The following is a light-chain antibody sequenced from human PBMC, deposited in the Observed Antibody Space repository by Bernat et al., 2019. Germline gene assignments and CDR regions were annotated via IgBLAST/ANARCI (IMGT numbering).Light chain of an antibody. CDR2: DAS. J-gene: IGKJ5*01. V-gene: IGKV1-33*01. Sequence: DIQMTQSPSSLSASVGDRVTITCQASQDISNYLNWYQQRPGKAPTLLIYDASNLKTGVPSRFSGSGSGTDFSFTFSSLQPEDIATYFCQQYDDLPITFGQGTRLEIK. CDR1: QDISNY. CDR3: QQYDDLPIT.